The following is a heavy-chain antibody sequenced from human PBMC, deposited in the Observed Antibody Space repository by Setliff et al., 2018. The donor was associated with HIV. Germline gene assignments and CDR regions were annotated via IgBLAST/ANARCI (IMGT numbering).Heavy chain of an antibody. J-gene: IGHJ5*02. CDR2: IYIGGST. CDR1: GGSFSGYY. CDR3: ATLRQQLITGWFDP. D-gene: IGHD6-13*01. Sequence: ETLSLTCAVYGGSFSGYYWSWIRQSPGKGLEWVSVIYIGGSTFYTDSVKGRFTISRDNSKNTLYLHMNSLRAEDTAVYYCATLRQQLITGWFDPWGQGTLVTVSS. V-gene: IGHV3-53*01.